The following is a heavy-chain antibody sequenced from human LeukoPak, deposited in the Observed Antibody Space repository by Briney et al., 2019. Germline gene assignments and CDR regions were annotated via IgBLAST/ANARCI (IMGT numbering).Heavy chain of an antibody. CDR1: GFTVSSNY. D-gene: IGHD3-22*01. V-gene: IGHV3-23*01. CDR2: ISGSGGST. Sequence: GGSLRLSCAASGFTVSSNYMSWVRQAPGKGLEWVSAISGSGGSTYYADSVKGRFTISRDNSKNTLYLQMNSLRAEDTAVYYCAKDGNQYYDSSAGAFDIWGQGTMVTVSS. J-gene: IGHJ3*02. CDR3: AKDGNQYYDSSAGAFDI.